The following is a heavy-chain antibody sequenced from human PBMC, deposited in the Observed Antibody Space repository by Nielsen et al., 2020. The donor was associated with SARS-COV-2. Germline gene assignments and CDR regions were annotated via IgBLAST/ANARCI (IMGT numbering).Heavy chain of an antibody. CDR2: ISYSGST. Sequence: SETLSLTCTVPGGSITSYYWSWIRQPPGKGLEWSGYISYSGSTTYNPSLKSRVTISADTSKNHFSLNLSSVTAADTALYYCARFLRGNSARYLDYWGQGTLVTVSS. D-gene: IGHD4-23*01. CDR3: ARFLRGNSARYLDY. J-gene: IGHJ4*02. CDR1: GGSITSYY. V-gene: IGHV4-59*08.